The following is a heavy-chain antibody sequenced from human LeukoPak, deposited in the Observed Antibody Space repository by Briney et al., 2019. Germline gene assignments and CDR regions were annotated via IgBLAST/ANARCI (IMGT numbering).Heavy chain of an antibody. CDR3: AKPGSSSSARDWFDP. CDR2: INPNSGGT. D-gene: IGHD6-6*01. Sequence: SVKVSCKPSGYTFTGDYMHWVRQAPGQGLGWMGWINPNSGGTNYAQKSQGRVTMTKDTSISTAYMELSRLRSDDTAVYYCAKPGSSSSARDWFDPWGQGTLVTVSS. CDR1: GYTFTGDY. J-gene: IGHJ5*02. V-gene: IGHV1-2*02.